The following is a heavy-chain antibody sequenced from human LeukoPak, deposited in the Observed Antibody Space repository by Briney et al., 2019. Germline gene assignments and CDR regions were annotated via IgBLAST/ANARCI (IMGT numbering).Heavy chain of an antibody. D-gene: IGHD3-3*02. CDR1: GGSISSGGYY. V-gene: IGHV4-31*03. Sequence: PSKTLSLTCTVSGGSISSGGYYWSWIRQHPGKGLEWIGYIYYSGSTYYNPSLKSRVTISVDTSKNQFSLKLSSVTAADTAVYYCARDPFSHHAFDIWGQGTMVTVSS. CDR3: ARDPFSHHAFDI. J-gene: IGHJ3*02. CDR2: IYYSGST.